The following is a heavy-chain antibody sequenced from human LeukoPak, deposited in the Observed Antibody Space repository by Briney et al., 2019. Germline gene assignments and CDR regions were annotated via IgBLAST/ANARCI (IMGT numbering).Heavy chain of an antibody. CDR2: IYPGDSDT. Sequence: GESLKISCKGSGYSFTSYWIGWVRQMPGKGLEWMGIIYPGDSDTRYSPSFQGQVTISADKSISTAYLQWSSLKASDTAMYYCARRDHKTDEEYYYGSGTKGDAFDIWGQGTMVTVSS. CDR3: ARRDHKTDEEYYYGSGTKGDAFDI. J-gene: IGHJ3*02. D-gene: IGHD3-10*01. CDR1: GYSFTSYW. V-gene: IGHV5-51*01.